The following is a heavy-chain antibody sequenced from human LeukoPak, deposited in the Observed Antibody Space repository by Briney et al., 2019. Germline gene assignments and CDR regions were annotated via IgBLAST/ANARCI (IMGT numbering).Heavy chain of an antibody. D-gene: IGHD2-21*01. CDR1: GFTFSRNA. J-gene: IGHJ4*02. V-gene: IGHV3-23*01. Sequence: GGSLRPSCAASGFTFSRNAMSWVRQVPGKGLEWVSAISGSGVSTYYADSVKGRFTISRDNSKNTLSLQMNSLRAEDTAVYYCAKDLVGFAYWGQGTLVTVSS. CDR2: ISGSGVST. CDR3: AKDLVGFAY.